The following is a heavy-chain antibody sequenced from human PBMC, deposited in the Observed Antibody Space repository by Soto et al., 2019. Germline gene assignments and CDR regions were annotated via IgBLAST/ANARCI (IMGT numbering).Heavy chain of an antibody. D-gene: IGHD5-18*01. J-gene: IGHJ5*02. CDR1: GGTFSSYA. CDR3: AGGYSYGSWFDP. V-gene: IGHV1-69*13. CDR2: IIPIFGTA. Sequence: GASVKVSCKASGGTFSSYAISWVRQAPGQGLEWMGGIIPIFGTANYAQKFQGRVTITADESTSTAYMELSSLRSEDTAVYYCAGGYSYGSWFDPWGQGTLVTVSS.